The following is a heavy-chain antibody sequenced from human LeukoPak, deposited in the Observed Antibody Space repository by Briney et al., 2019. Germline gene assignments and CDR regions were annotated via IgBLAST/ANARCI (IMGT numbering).Heavy chain of an antibody. CDR3: TSPRGYSGYDRPNEDY. D-gene: IGHD5-12*01. J-gene: IGHJ4*02. CDR1: GFTFSHYW. Sequence: GGSLRLSCAASGFTFSHYWMQWVRQAPGKGLEWVGFIRSKAYGGTTEYAASVKGRFIISRDDSKSIAYLQMNSLKTEDTAVYYCTSPRGYSGYDRPNEDYWGQGTLVTVSS. V-gene: IGHV3-49*04. CDR2: IRSKAYGGTT.